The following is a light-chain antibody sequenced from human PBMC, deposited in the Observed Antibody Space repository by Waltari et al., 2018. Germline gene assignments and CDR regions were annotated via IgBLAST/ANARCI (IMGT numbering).Light chain of an antibody. J-gene: IGLJ1*01. V-gene: IGLV2-14*03. CDR1: SSDIGGYNH. Sequence: QSALTQPASVSGSPGQSITISCTGTSSDIGGYNHVSWYQQHPGKAPKLMIYDVSSRPSGVSNRFFGSKSGNTASLTISGLQAEDEAVYFCSSYSTSITPYVFGTRTKVTVL. CDR2: DVS. CDR3: SSYSTSITPYV.